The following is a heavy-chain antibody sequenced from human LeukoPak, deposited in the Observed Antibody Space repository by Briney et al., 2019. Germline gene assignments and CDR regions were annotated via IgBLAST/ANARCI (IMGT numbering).Heavy chain of an antibody. CDR3: TNSDDYGDY. Sequence: PGGSLRLPCAASGFIFGDYAMHWVRQAPGKGLEWVAAIAFDDTDRYYIDSVKGRFTISRDDSKNTLYLHMTSLRAEDTAVYYCTNSDDYGDYWGQGTLVTVSS. CDR2: IAFDDTDR. J-gene: IGHJ4*02. V-gene: IGHV3-30*04. CDR1: GFIFGDYA.